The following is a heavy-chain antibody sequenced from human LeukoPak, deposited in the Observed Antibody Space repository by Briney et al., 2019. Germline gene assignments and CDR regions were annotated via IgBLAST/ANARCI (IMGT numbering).Heavy chain of an antibody. D-gene: IGHD5-12*01. CDR1: GYTFTSYD. CDR2: MNPNSGNT. J-gene: IGHJ4*02. CDR3: ATGSPNPYSALIVLDC. V-gene: IGHV1-8*03. Sequence: GASVKVSCKASGYTFTSYDINWVRQATGQGLEWMGWMNPNSGNTGYAQKFQGRVTITRNTSISTAYMELSSLRSEDTAVYYCATGSPNPYSALIVLDCWGQGTLVTVSS.